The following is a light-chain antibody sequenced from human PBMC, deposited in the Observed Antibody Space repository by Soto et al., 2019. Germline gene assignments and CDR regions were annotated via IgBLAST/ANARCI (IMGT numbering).Light chain of an antibody. CDR1: QSLNRRY. Sequence: EILLTQSPGTLSLSPLERATLSFIASQSLNRRYLAWYQQKPGQAPRLLIYAASTRATGIPARFSGSGSGTEFTLTISSLQSEDFAVYYCQQYNKWPITFGQGTRLENK. CDR3: QQYNKWPIT. CDR2: AAS. J-gene: IGKJ5*01. V-gene: IGKV3-15*01.